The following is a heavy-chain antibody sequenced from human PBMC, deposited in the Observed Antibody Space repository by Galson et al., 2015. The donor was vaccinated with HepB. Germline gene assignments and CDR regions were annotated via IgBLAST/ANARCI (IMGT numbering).Heavy chain of an antibody. D-gene: IGHD3-22*01. CDR3: ASPFYDSSSGAFDI. Sequence: SLRLSCAASGFPFSDYYMSWIRQAPGKGLEWVSYISSSSSYTNYADSVKGRFTISRDNAKNSLYLQMNSLRAEDTAVYYCASPFYDSSSGAFDIWGQGTMVTVSS. CDR2: ISSSSSYT. J-gene: IGHJ3*02. CDR1: GFPFSDYY. V-gene: IGHV3-11*03.